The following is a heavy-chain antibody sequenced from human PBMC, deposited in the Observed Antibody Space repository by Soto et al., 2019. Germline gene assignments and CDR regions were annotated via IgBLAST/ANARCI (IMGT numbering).Heavy chain of an antibody. V-gene: IGHV3-11*01. D-gene: IGHD2-2*01. J-gene: IGHJ4*02. CDR3: TTEEIVSAGIYFDY. CDR2: ISRSGSDI. CDR1: GFTFSDYS. Sequence: GGSLRLSCAASGFTFSDYSMNWVRQAPGKGLEWVSYISRSGSDIYYADSVKGRFTISRDNAKNSLFLQMNSLRAEGTAVYYCTTEEIVSAGIYFDYWGQGTLVTVSS.